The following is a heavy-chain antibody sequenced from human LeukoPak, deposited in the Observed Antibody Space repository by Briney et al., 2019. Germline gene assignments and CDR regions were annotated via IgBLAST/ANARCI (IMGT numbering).Heavy chain of an antibody. CDR3: ARRHGDYAYYSYYGMDV. J-gene: IGHJ6*02. Sequence: PSETLSLTCTVSGGSVSSSRYLWGWIRQPPGKGLEWIGSVYYSGSTYYNPSLKSRVTMSVDTSKNHFSLNLRSVTAADTAVYYCARRHGDYAYYSYYGMDVWGQGTTVTVSS. D-gene: IGHD4-17*01. CDR1: GGSVSSSRYL. CDR2: VYYSGST. V-gene: IGHV4-39*02.